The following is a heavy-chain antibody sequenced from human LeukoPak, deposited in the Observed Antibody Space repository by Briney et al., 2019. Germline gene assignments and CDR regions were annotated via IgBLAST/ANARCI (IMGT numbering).Heavy chain of an antibody. D-gene: IGHD4-17*01. V-gene: IGHV1-8*02. Sequence: ASVKVSCKASGGTFSSYDINWVRQATGQGLEWMGWMNPNSGNTGSAQKFQGRITMTRNTSITTAYMELSSLRSEDTAVYYCARGNKDYGDYARGLSDYWGQGTLVTVSS. CDR3: ARGNKDYGDYARGLSDY. CDR2: MNPNSGNT. CDR1: GGTFSSYD. J-gene: IGHJ4*02.